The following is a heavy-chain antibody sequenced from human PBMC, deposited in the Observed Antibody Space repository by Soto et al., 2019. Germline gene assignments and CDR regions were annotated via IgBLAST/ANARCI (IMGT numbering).Heavy chain of an antibody. V-gene: IGHV3-13*01. Sequence: AGSLRLSCEASGFTFSGFDMHWVRQPTGKGLEWVSSIGTAGDTYYAVSVKGRFTISRDNAKNSLSLQMNSLRAGDMAVYFCAKSQEIGTHFFDSWGQGTQVTVSS. J-gene: IGHJ4*02. CDR2: IGTAGDT. CDR1: GFTFSGFD. D-gene: IGHD6-13*01. CDR3: AKSQEIGTHFFDS.